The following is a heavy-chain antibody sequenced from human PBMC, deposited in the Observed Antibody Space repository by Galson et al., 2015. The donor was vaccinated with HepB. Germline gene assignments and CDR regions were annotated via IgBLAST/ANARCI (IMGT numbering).Heavy chain of an antibody. CDR2: IDPSDSYT. J-gene: IGHJ3*02. CDR1: GYSFTSYW. V-gene: IGHV5-10-1*01. CDR3: ARPDGYCSSTSCYWTAFDI. Sequence: SGAEVKKPGEPLRISCKGSGYSFTSYWISWVRQMPGKGLEWMGRIDPSDSYTNYSPSFQGHVTISADKSISTAYLQWSSLKASDTAMYYCARPDGYCSSTSCYWTAFDIWGQGTMVTVSS. D-gene: IGHD2-2*01.